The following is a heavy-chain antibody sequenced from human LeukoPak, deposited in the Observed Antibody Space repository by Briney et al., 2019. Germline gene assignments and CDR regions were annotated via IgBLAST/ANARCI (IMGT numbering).Heavy chain of an antibody. CDR3: ARGEYD. D-gene: IGHD3-10*01. CDR1: SSTFSRSC. V-gene: IGHV3-48*02. CDR2: ISAGGSIM. Sequence: GSSMIPSSSSSSSTFSRSCIYSVCPAPRKGLEWISYISAGGSIMYYADYVKGRFTFSRDNAKSALYLRVSSRRDEDTAVYYCARGEYDWGQGTLVTVSS. J-gene: IGHJ4*02.